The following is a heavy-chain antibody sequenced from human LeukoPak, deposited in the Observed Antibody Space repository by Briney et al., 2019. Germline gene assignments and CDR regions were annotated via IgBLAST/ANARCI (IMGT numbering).Heavy chain of an antibody. D-gene: IGHD6-19*01. J-gene: IGHJ3*02. CDR3: ATCRLAVAGTRIVRAFDI. CDR1: GGSISSSNW. Sequence: SETLSLTCAVSGGSISSSNWWSWVRQPPGKGLEWIGEIYHSGSTNYNPSLKSRVTISVDTSKNQFSLKLSSVTAADTAVYYCATCRLAVAGTRIVRAFDIWGQGTMVTVSS. V-gene: IGHV4-4*02. CDR2: IYHSGST.